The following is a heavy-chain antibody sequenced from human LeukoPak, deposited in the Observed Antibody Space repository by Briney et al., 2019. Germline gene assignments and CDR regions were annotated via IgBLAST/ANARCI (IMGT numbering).Heavy chain of an antibody. V-gene: IGHV4-39*01. D-gene: IGHD5-18*01. Sequence: SETLSLTCTVSGGSISSSSYYWGWIRQPPGKGLEWIGTIYYSGSTYYNPSLKSRVTISVDTSKNQFSLKLSSVTAADTAVYYCARHGGFSNCFLNDAFDIWGQGTMATVSS. CDR2: IYYSGST. CDR1: GGSISSSSYY. J-gene: IGHJ3*02. CDR3: ARHGGFSNCFLNDAFDI.